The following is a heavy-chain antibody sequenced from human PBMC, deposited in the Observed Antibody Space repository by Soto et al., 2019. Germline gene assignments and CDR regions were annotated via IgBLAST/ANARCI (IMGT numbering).Heavy chain of an antibody. V-gene: IGHV3-15*01. CDR1: GFSFGTYV. Sequence: EVQLLESGGGMVEPRGSLKLSCAASGFSFGTYVMNWVRQAPGKGLEWVGRIKSKTDGGTTDYAAPVKGRFTISRDDSKNMLYLQMNSLKPEDTAVYYCTTEQGYCSGGTCFYHFYGMDVWGQGTTVTVAS. CDR3: TTEQGYCSGGTCFYHFYGMDV. CDR2: IKSKTDGGTT. J-gene: IGHJ6*02. D-gene: IGHD2-15*01.